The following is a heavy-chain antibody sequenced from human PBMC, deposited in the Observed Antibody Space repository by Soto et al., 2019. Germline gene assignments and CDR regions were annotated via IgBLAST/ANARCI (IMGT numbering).Heavy chain of an antibody. D-gene: IGHD3-10*01. CDR2: INAGYGNK. V-gene: IGHV1-3*01. Sequence: ASVKVSCKAFGYTFTSYAMDWVRQAPGQRLEWMGWINAGYGNKKYSQKFQGRVTITRDTSASTAYMELSSLISEVTAVYYCARDMGFGLSDYWGQGTLVAVSS. J-gene: IGHJ4*02. CDR3: ARDMGFGLSDY. CDR1: GYTFTSYA.